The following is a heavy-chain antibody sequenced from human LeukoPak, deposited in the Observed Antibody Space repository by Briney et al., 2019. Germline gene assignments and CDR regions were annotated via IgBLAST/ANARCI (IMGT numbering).Heavy chain of an antibody. CDR3: ARDRYCSGGSCYSYYGMDV. CDR2: ISYDGSNK. J-gene: IGHJ6*02. CDR1: GFTFSSYA. V-gene: IGHV3-30-3*01. D-gene: IGHD2-15*01. Sequence: PGRSLRLSCAASGFTFSSYAMHWVRQAPGKGLEWVAVISYDGSNKYYADSVKGRFTISRDNSKNTLCLQMNSLRAEDTAVYYCARDRYCSGGSCYSYYGMDVWGQGTTVTVSS.